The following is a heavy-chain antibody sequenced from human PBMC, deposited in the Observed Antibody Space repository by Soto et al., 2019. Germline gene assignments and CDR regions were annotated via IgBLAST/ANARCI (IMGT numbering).Heavy chain of an antibody. CDR3: ARHEDSSWFWSH. CDR2: FYYGGST. D-gene: IGHD6-13*01. J-gene: IGHJ4*02. Sequence: PSETLSLTCAVYGGSFSTYFWAWIRQPPGKGLEWIGSFYYGGSTYYGPSLKSRVTISVDTSENQFSLKLTSVTAADTAVYYCARHEDSSWFWSHWGRGTLVTVSS. CDR1: GGSFSTYF. V-gene: IGHV4-39*01.